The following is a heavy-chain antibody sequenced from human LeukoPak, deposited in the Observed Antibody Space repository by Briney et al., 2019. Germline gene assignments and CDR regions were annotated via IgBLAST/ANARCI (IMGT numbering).Heavy chain of an antibody. CDR2: IYYSGST. D-gene: IGHD3-16*01. J-gene: IGHJ4*02. Sequence: SETLSLTCTVSGGSISSSSYYWGWIRQPPGKGLEWLGSIYYSGSTYYNPSLKSRVTISVDTSKNQFSLKLSSVTAADTAVYYCGSYYDYVWGSYCAYWGQGTLVTVSS. CDR3: GSYYDYVWGSYCAY. V-gene: IGHV4-39*01. CDR1: GGSISSSSYY.